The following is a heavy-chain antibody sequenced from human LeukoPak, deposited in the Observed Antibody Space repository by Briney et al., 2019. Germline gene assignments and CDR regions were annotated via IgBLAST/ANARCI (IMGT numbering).Heavy chain of an antibody. D-gene: IGHD2-15*01. V-gene: IGHV5-51*01. Sequence: KDGESLKISCKGSGYSFTSYWIGWVRQMPGKGLEWMGIIYPGDSDTRYSPSFQGQVTISADKSISTAYLQWSSQKASDTAMYYCARTSLGYCSGGSCYSFDYWGQGTPVTVSS. CDR1: GYSFTSYW. CDR2: IYPGDSDT. J-gene: IGHJ4*02. CDR3: ARTSLGYCSGGSCYSFDY.